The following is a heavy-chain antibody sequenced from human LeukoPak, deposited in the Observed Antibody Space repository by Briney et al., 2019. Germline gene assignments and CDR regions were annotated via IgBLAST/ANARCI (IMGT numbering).Heavy chain of an antibody. V-gene: IGHV3-21*01. CDR3: ARDNIMVRGANNWFDP. Sequence: GGSLRLSCAAFGFTFSSYSMNWVRQAPGKGLEWVSSISSSSSYIYYADSVKGRFTISRDNAKNSLYLQMNSLRAEDTAVYYCARDNIMVRGANNWFDPWGQGTLVTVSS. CDR1: GFTFSSYS. CDR2: ISSSSSYI. J-gene: IGHJ5*02. D-gene: IGHD3-10*01.